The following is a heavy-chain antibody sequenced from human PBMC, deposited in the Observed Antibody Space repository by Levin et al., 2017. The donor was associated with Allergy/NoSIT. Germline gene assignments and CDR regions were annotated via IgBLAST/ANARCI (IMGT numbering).Heavy chain of an antibody. J-gene: IGHJ5*02. CDR2: ITSSSTTI. Sequence: HPGGSLRLSCAASGFTFSSYNMNWIRQAPGKGLEWVSYITSSSTTIYYADSVKGRFTISRDNVENSLYLQMNSLRAEDTGVYYCVRDVTAAGGGPWGQGTLVTVSS. V-gene: IGHV3-48*01. D-gene: IGHD6-13*01. CDR1: GFTFSSYN. CDR3: VRDVTAAGGGP.